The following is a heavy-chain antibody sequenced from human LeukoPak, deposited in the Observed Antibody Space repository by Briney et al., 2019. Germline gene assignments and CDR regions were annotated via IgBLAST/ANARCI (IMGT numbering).Heavy chain of an antibody. CDR2: INPNSGGT. D-gene: IGHD4-17*01. CDR3: ARTDYGDYTSDY. Sequence: ASVKVSCKVSGYTLTELSMHWVRQAPGRGLEWMGWINPNSGGTNYAQKFQGRVTMTRDTSISTAYMELSRLRSDDTAVYYCARTDYGDYTSDYWGQGTLVTVSS. V-gene: IGHV1-2*02. J-gene: IGHJ4*02. CDR1: GYTLTELS.